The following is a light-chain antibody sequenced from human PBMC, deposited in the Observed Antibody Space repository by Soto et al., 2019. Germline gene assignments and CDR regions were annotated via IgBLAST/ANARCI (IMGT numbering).Light chain of an antibody. V-gene: IGKV3-20*01. CDR3: QQYGRSPYT. J-gene: IGKJ2*01. CDR2: DAS. Sequence: EIVLTQSPGALSLSPGERATLSCRASQTASSSHLAWYQQKPGQAPRLLIYDASSRATGISDRFSGSGSGTDFTLTISRLEPEDFAVYYCQQYGRSPYTFGQGTTVEIK. CDR1: QTASSSH.